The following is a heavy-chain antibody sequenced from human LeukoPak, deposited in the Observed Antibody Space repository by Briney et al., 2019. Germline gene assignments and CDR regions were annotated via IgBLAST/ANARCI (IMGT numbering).Heavy chain of an antibody. V-gene: IGHV1-8*01. CDR3: ARGRWELLHYYYYMDV. CDR1: GYTFTSYD. CDR2: MNPNSGNT. J-gene: IGHJ6*03. Sequence: ASVKVSCKASGYTFTSYDINWVRQATGQELEWMGWMNPNSGNTGYAQKFQGRVTMTRNTSISTAYMELSSLGSEDTAVYYCARGRWELLHYYYYMDVWGKGTTVTVSS. D-gene: IGHD1-26*01.